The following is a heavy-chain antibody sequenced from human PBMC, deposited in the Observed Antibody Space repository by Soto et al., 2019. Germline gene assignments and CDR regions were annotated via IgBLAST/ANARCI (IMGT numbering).Heavy chain of an antibody. CDR2: MNPNSGNT. CDR3: ARDLDYGSGSDISPDDY. J-gene: IGHJ4*02. CDR1: GYTFTSYD. D-gene: IGHD3-10*01. V-gene: IGHV1-8*01. Sequence: ASVKVSCKASGYTFTSYDINWVRQATGQGLEGMGWMNPNSGNTGYAQKFQGRVTMTRNTSISTADMELSSLRSEDTAVYYCARDLDYGSGSDISPDDYWGQGTLVTVSS.